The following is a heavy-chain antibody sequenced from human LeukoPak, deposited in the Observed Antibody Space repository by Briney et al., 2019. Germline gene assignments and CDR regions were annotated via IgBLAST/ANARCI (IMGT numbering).Heavy chain of an antibody. V-gene: IGHV4-31*03. CDR3: ARRGYDSSGYESHFDY. CDR1: GGSISSGGYY. D-gene: IGHD3-22*01. CDR2: IYYSGST. Sequence: SETLSLTCTVSGGSISSGGYYWSWIRQHPGKGLEWIGYIYYSGSTYYNTSLKSRVTISVDTSKNQFSLKLSSVTAADTAVYYCARRGYDSSGYESHFDYWGQGTLVTVSS. J-gene: IGHJ4*02.